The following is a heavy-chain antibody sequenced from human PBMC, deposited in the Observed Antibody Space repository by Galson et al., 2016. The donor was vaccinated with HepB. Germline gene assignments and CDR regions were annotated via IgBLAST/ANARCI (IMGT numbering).Heavy chain of an antibody. CDR1: TDPISTKFYY. Sequence: ETLSLTCTVSTDPISTKFYYWSWIRQPPGKGLEWIASIYNSGTTYYNPSLKSRVTISVDTSYNRFSLKLGSVTAADAGVYYCTGTMVRGFSYFDYWGLGTLVVVS. CDR3: TGTMVRGFSYFDY. CDR2: IYNSGTT. D-gene: IGHD3-10*01. V-gene: IGHV4-39*01. J-gene: IGHJ4*02.